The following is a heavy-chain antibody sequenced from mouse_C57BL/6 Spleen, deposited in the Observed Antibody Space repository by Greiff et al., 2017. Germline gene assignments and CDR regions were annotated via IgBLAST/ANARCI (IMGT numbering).Heavy chain of an antibody. CDR1: GYTFTSYW. V-gene: IGHV1-64*01. J-gene: IGHJ4*01. CDR2: IHPNSGST. Sequence: QVQLQQPGAELVKPGASVKLSCKASGYTFTSYWMHWVKQRPGQGLEWIGMIHPNSGSTNYNEKFKSKATLTVAKSSSTAYMQLSSLTSEDSAVYYCARGDSNYCAMDYWGQGTSVTVSS. D-gene: IGHD2-5*01. CDR3: ARGDSNYCAMDY.